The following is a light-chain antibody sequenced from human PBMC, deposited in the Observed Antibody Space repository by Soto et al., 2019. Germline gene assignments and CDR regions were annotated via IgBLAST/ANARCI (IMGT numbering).Light chain of an antibody. J-gene: IGKJ2*01. CDR3: QHYNNCPFI. Sequence: EIVMTQSPATLSVSPGERATLSCRASQSVSSNLAWYQQKPGQPPSLLIYGASARATGIPARFSGSGSGTESTLTISNLQSEDFAVYYCQHYNNCPFIFG. CDR2: GAS. CDR1: QSVSSN. V-gene: IGKV3-15*01.